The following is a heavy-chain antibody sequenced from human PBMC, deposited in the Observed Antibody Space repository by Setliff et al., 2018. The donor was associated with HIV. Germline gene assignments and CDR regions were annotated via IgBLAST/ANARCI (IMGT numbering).Heavy chain of an antibody. J-gene: IGHJ4*02. CDR3: ARDNEQMAVPGAVFDY. Sequence: SETLSLTCTVSGGSINGHSWSWIRQPPGKVLEWIGYIDHSETTNYNPSLKSRLTISIDTSKTQFSLNLRSVTAADTAVYYCARDNEQMAVPGAVFDYWGQGTLVTVSS. CDR1: GGSINGHS. D-gene: IGHD6-19*01. CDR2: IDHSETT. V-gene: IGHV4-59*11.